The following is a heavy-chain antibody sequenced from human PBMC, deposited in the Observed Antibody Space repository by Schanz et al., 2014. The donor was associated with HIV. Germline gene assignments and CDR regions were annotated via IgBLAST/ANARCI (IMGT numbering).Heavy chain of an antibody. CDR3: ARVANWDYYGMDV. V-gene: IGHV3-30*03. D-gene: IGHD3-16*01. Sequence: QVQLVESGGGVVQPGRSLRLSCAASGFTFSTYGMHWVCQGPGKGLEWVAFISYDGSNKYYADSVKGRFTISRDNSKNTLFLQMNSLRGEDTAVYYCARVANWDYYGMDVWGRGTTVTVSS. CDR1: GFTFSTYG. CDR2: ISYDGSNK. J-gene: IGHJ6*02.